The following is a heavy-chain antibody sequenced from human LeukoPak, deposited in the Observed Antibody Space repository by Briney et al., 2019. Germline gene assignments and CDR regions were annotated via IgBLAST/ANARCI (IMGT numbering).Heavy chain of an antibody. CDR2: ISSSSSYI. V-gene: IGHV3-21*01. J-gene: IGHJ3*02. Sequence: GGSLRLSCAASGFTFSSYGMNWVRQAPGKGLEWVSSISSSSSYIYYADSVKGRFTISRDNAKNSLYLQMNSLRAEDTAVYYCARDRITMMAHDAFDIWGQGTMVTVSS. CDR1: GFTFSSYG. D-gene: IGHD3-22*01. CDR3: ARDRITMMAHDAFDI.